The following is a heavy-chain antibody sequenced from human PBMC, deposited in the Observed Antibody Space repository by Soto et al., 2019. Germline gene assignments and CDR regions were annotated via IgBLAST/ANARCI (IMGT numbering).Heavy chain of an antibody. V-gene: IGHV2-5*01. Sequence: QITLKESGPTLVKPTQTLTLTCTFSGFSLSTIGEGVGWIRQPPGKALEWLALIFWNADQQYSPSLANRLTITKDTSRNLVVLTMTNVDPVDTATYFCAHHTAYDGDAFDIWGQGIVVAVSS. CDR2: IFWNADQ. CDR3: AHHTAYDGDAFDI. CDR1: GFSLSTIGEG. J-gene: IGHJ3*02. D-gene: IGHD5-18*01.